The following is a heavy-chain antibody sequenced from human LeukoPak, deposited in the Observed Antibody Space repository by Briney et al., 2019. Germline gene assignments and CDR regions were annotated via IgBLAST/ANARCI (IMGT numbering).Heavy chain of an antibody. CDR3: ARGAATRGDY. J-gene: IGHJ4*02. CDR2: INHSGST. CDR1: GGSFSGYY. Sequence: PSETLSLTCAVYGGSFSGYYWSWIRQPPGEGLEWIGEINHSGSTNYNPSLKSRVTISVDTSKNQFSLKLSSVTAADTAVYYCARGAATRGDYWGQGTLVTVSS. V-gene: IGHV4-34*01. D-gene: IGHD2-15*01.